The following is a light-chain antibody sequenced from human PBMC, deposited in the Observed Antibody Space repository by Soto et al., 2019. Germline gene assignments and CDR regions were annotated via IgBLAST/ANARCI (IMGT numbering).Light chain of an antibody. CDR2: AAS. J-gene: IGKJ1*01. CDR3: QQSYSTPWT. CDR1: QSISSY. V-gene: IGKV1-39*01. Sequence: DIQMTQSPASPSASVGDRVTITYRASQSISSYLNWYQQKPGKAPKLLIYAASSLQSGVPSRFSGSGSGTDFTLTISSLQPEDFATYYCQQSYSTPWTFGQGTKVDIK.